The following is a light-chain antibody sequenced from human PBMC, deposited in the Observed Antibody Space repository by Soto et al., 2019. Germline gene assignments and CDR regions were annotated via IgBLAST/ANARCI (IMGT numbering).Light chain of an antibody. CDR1: RSISRW. CDR2: KAS. CDR3: QQYNSYPWT. J-gene: IGKJ1*01. Sequence: DIQMTQSPSILSASVGDRFTITCLASRSISRWLAWYQQKPGKAPRLLIYKASSLESGVPSRFSGSGSGTEFTLTISSLQPDDFATYYCQQYNSYPWTFGQGTKVDIK. V-gene: IGKV1-5*03.